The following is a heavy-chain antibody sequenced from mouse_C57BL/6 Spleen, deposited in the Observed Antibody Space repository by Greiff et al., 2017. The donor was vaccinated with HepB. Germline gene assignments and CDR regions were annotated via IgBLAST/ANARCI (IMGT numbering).Heavy chain of an antibody. V-gene: IGHV1-42*01. J-gene: IGHJ2*01. Sequence: EVQLQQSGPELVKPGASVKISCKASGYSFTGYYMNWVKQSPEKSLEWIGEINPSTGGTTYNQKFKAKATLTVDKSSSTAYMQLKSLTSEDSAVYYCARRGWGDYWGQGTTLTVSS. D-gene: IGHD2-3*01. CDR2: INPSTGGT. CDR3: ARRGWGDY. CDR1: GYSFTGYY.